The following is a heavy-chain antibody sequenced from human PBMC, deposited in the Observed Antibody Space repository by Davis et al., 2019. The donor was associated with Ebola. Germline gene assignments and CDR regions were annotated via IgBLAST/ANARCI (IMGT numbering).Heavy chain of an antibody. D-gene: IGHD3-22*01. Sequence: GGSLRLSCAASGLTFSNAWMSWVRQAPGKGLEWVGRIKSKADDGAIDYAAPVKGRFTISRDDSKNTLYLQMNSLKTEDTAVYYCTTGRRYYDSSGYYPYYFDYWGQGTLVTVSS. V-gene: IGHV3-15*07. CDR2: IKSKADDGAI. J-gene: IGHJ4*02. CDR3: TTGRRYYDSSGYYPYYFDY. CDR1: GLTFSNAW.